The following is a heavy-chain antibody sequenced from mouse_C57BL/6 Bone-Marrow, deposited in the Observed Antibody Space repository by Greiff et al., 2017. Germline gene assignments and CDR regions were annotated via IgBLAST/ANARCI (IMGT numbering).Heavy chain of an antibody. CDR2: IYPGDGDT. D-gene: IGHD1-1*01. V-gene: IGHV1-80*01. Sequence: QVQLQQSGAELVKPGASVKISCKASGYAFSSYWMNWVKQRPGKGLEWIGQIYPGDGDTNYNGKFKGKATLTADTSSSTAYMQLSSLTSEDSAVYFCARPPVVATDWYFDVWGTGTTVTVSS. J-gene: IGHJ1*03. CDR1: GYAFSSYW. CDR3: ARPPVVATDWYFDV.